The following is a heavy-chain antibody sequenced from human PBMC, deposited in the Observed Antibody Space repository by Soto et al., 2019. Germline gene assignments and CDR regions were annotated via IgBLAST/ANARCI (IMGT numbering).Heavy chain of an antibody. CDR1: GYTFTSYA. CDR3: ARSIVVVTAADY. Sequence: GASVKVSCKASGYTFTSYAMHWVRQAPGQRLEWMGRINVGNGNTKYSQKFQGRVTITRDTSASTAYMELSSLRSEDTAVYYCARSIVVVTAADYWGQGTLVTVSS. V-gene: IGHV1-3*01. CDR2: INVGNGNT. J-gene: IGHJ4*02. D-gene: IGHD2-21*02.